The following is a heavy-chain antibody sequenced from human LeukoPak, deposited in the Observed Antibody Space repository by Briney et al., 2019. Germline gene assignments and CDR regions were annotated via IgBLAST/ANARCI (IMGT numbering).Heavy chain of an antibody. CDR2: ISTSSSYI. J-gene: IGHJ4*02. D-gene: IGHD6-19*01. Sequence: GGSLRLSCAASGFTFSSYSMSWVRQAPGKGLEWVSSISTSSSYIYYADSVKGRFTISRDNAKNTLYLQMNSLRAEDTAVYYCARRSAVAGTLDYWGQGTPVTVSS. CDR3: ARRSAVAGTLDY. CDR1: GFTFSSYS. V-gene: IGHV3-21*01.